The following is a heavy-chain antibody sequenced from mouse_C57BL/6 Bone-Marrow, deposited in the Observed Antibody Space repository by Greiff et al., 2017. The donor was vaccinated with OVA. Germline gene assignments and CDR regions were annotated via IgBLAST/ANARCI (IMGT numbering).Heavy chain of an antibody. Sequence: QVQLQQSGAELARPGASVKLSCKASGYTFTSSGISWVKQSTGQGLEWIGEIYPRSGNTYYNEKFKGKATLTADKSSSTAYMELRSLTSEDSAVYFCARGGYLTHYYAMDYWGQGTSVTVSS. CDR1: GYTFTSSG. V-gene: IGHV1-81*01. D-gene: IGHD2-2*01. J-gene: IGHJ4*01. CDR2: IYPRSGNT. CDR3: ARGGYLTHYYAMDY.